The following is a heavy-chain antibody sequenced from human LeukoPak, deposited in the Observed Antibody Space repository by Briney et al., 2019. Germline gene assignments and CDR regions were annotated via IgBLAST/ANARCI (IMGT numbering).Heavy chain of an antibody. CDR3: ARASVTTIDWFDP. V-gene: IGHV3-11*01. CDR1: GFNFSDYY. J-gene: IGHJ5*02. Sequence: GSLILSCVASGFNFSDYYMSWIRPAPGKGLKWISFISSSSSAIYNADSVKGRFTISSDNAKNSLYLQMNSLRVEDTAVYYCARASVTTIDWFDPWGQGTLVTVSS. CDR2: ISSSSSAI. D-gene: IGHD4-17*01.